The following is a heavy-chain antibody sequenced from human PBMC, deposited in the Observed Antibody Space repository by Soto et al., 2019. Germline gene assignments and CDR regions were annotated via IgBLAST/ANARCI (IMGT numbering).Heavy chain of an antibody. V-gene: IGHV4-34*01. CDR2: INHSGST. CDR1: GGSFSGYY. Sequence: SETLSLTCAVYGGSFSGYYWSWIRPPPGKGLEWIGEINHSGSTNYNPSLKSRVTISVDTSKNQFSLKLSSVTAADTAVYYCARERITMIVVVQVYGMDVWGQGTTVTVSS. CDR3: ARERITMIVVVQVYGMDV. J-gene: IGHJ6*02. D-gene: IGHD3-22*01.